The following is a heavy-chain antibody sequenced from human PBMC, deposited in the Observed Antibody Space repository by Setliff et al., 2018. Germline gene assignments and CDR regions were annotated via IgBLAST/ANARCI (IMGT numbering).Heavy chain of an antibody. D-gene: IGHD6-13*01. CDR3: ATGQHSGSWTLDQ. V-gene: IGHV1-3*01. Sequence: GASVKVSCKASGYAFNSYTLHWVRQAPGQRLEWMGWINAGNGNTKYSQKFQDRVTITRDTSATTAYMELSSLRSDDTAVYYCATGQHSGSWTLDQWGQGTLVTVSS. J-gene: IGHJ4*02. CDR2: INAGNGNT. CDR1: GYAFNSYT.